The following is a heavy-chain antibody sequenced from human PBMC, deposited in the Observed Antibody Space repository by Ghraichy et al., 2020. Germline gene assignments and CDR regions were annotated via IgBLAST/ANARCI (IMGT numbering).Heavy chain of an antibody. CDR3: AREDSSSSFYYYYGMDV. J-gene: IGHJ6*02. CDR1: GYTFTGYY. CDR2: INPNSGGT. Sequence: ASVKVSCKASGYTFTGYYMHWVRQAPGQGLEWMGWINPNSGGTNYAQKFQGRVTMTRDTSISTAYMELSRLRSDDTAVYYCAREDSSSSFYYYYGMDVWGQGTTVTVSS. D-gene: IGHD6-6*01. V-gene: IGHV1-2*02.